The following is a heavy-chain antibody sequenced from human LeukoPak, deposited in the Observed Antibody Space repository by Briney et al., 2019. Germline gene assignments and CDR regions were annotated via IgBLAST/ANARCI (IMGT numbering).Heavy chain of an antibody. J-gene: IGHJ6*04. CDR3: ARGPADYYYYGMDV. CDR1: GGSLSSGDYY. CDR2: IYYSGST. Sequence: PSQTLSLTCTVSGGSLSSGDYYWSWLRQPPGTGLEWIGYIYYSGSTYYNPSLKSRVTISVDTSKNQFSLKLSSVTAADTAVYYCARGPADYYYYGMDVWGKGTTVTVSS. V-gene: IGHV4-30-4*01.